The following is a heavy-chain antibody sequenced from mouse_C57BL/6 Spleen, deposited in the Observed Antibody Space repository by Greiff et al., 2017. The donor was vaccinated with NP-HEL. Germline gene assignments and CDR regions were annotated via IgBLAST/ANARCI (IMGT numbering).Heavy chain of an antibody. CDR1: GFNIKDYY. D-gene: IGHD1-1*01. Sequence: EVQLQQSGAELVKPGASVKLSCTASGFNIKDYYMHWVKQRTEQGLEWIGRIDPEAGETKYASKFQGKAPITADTSSNTAYLQLSSLTSEDTAVYYCALYYYGSSYYYAMDYWGQGTSVTVSS. CDR2: IDPEAGET. CDR3: ALYYYGSSYYYAMDY. J-gene: IGHJ4*01. V-gene: IGHV14-2*01.